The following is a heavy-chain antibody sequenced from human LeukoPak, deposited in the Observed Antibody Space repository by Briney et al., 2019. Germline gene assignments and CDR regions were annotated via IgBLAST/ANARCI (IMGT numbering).Heavy chain of an antibody. CDR1: GFTVSSNY. CDR2: IYSGGSR. Sequence: YPGGSLRLSCAASGFTVSSNYMSWVRQAPGKGLEWVSIIYSGGSRYYADSVKGRFTISRDNSKNTLYLQMNSLRAEDTAVYYCARDSDNYAMDVWGQGTTVTVSS. V-gene: IGHV3-53*01. J-gene: IGHJ6*02. CDR3: ARDSDNYAMDV.